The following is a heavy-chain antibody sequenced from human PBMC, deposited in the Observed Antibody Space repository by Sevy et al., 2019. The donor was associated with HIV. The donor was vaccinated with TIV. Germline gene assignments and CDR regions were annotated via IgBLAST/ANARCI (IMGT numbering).Heavy chain of an antibody. V-gene: IGHV3-23*01. CDR1: GFTFISYA. CDR3: AKDQGYCSSTSCYSDY. CDR2: ISGSGGRT. D-gene: IGHD2-2*01. J-gene: IGHJ4*02. Sequence: GGSLRFSCAASGFTFISYAMSWVRQAPGKGLEWVSAISGSGGRTYYADSVKGRFTISRDNSKNTLYLQMNSLRAEDTAVCHCAKDQGYCSSTSCYSDYWGQGTLVTVSS.